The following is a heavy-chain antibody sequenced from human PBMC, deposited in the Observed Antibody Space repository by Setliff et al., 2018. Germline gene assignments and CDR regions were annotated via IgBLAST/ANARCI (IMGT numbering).Heavy chain of an antibody. D-gene: IGHD3-10*01. J-gene: IGHJ4*02. Sequence: PSETLSLTCAVYGGSFSGYYWSWIRQPPGKGLEWIGEINHSGSTNYNPSLKSRVTISVDTSKNQFSLKLSSVTAADSAVYYCARVADGSGSFYLGFDYWGQGILVPSPQ. CDR3: ARVADGSGSFYLGFDY. CDR1: GGSFSGYY. V-gene: IGHV4-34*01. CDR2: INHSGST.